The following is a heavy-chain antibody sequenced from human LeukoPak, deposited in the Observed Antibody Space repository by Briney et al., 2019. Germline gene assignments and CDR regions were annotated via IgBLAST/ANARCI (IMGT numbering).Heavy chain of an antibody. J-gene: IGHJ4*01. D-gene: IGHD6-13*01. CDR1: GFTLSSYW. V-gene: IGHV3-7*01. CDR2: IRQDGGEK. CDR3: ARDGTAAGLYFDL. Sequence: GGSLRLSCAVSGFTLSSYWMNWVRQAPGKGLEWVASIRQDGGEKSYVDSVKGRFTISRDNTKNSLYLQMSSLRAEDTAVYYCARDGTAAGLYFDLWGQGTLVTVSS.